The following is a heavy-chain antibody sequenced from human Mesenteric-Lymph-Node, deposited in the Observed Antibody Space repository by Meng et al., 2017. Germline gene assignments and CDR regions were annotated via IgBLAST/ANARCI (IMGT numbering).Heavy chain of an antibody. CDR3: ARDADYDGNSWGAFDI. Sequence: GESLKISCAASGFTFSSYAMHWVRQAPEKGLEWVATIQENGGQKHYADSVKGRFTISRDNAKNSLSLQMNSLRAEDTAIYYCARDADYDGNSWGAFDIWGQGTMVTVSS. CDR2: IQENGGQK. V-gene: IGHV3-7*03. J-gene: IGHJ3*02. D-gene: IGHD4-23*01. CDR1: GFTFSSYA.